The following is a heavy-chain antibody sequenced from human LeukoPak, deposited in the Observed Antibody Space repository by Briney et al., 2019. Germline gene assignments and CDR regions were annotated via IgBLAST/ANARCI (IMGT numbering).Heavy chain of an antibody. J-gene: IGHJ4*02. D-gene: IGHD3-16*02. CDR3: ARVGSVFEFMGGAIPSHVDY. Sequence: PGGSLRLSCAASGFTFSSYSMNWVRQAPGKGLQWVSSISSTSRYIYYADSVKGRFTISRDNAKNSLYLQMNSLRAEDTAVYYCARVGSVFEFMGGAIPSHVDYWGQGTLVTVSS. CDR1: GFTFSSYS. CDR2: ISSTSRYI. V-gene: IGHV3-21*04.